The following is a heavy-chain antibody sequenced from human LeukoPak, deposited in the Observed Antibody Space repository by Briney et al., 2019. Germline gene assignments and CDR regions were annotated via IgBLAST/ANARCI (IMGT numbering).Heavy chain of an antibody. V-gene: IGHV3-33*05. J-gene: IGHJ4*02. CDR3: AQVPHEYYVVALN. CDR2: ISYDGSNK. Sequence: GGSLRLSCVASALSLCKYTIHAVRQAPGQGLEWVAVISYDGSNKYYADSVKGRFTISRDNSKNTLYLQMNSLRAEETAVYYCAQVPHEYYVVALNWGQGTLVTVSS. D-gene: IGHD3-10*02. CDR1: ALSLCKYT.